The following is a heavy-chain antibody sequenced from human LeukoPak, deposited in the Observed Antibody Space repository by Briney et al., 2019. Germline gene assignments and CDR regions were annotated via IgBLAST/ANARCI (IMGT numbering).Heavy chain of an antibody. Sequence: GGSLRLSCAASGFTFSSYSMNWVRQAPGKGLEWVSSISSSSSYIYYADSVKGRFTISRDNAKNSLYLQMNSLRAEDTAVYYCARVISGYSSSPRLDYWGQGTLVTVSS. CDR2: ISSSSSYI. D-gene: IGHD6-6*01. J-gene: IGHJ4*02. CDR1: GFTFSSYS. CDR3: ARVISGYSSSPRLDY. V-gene: IGHV3-21*01.